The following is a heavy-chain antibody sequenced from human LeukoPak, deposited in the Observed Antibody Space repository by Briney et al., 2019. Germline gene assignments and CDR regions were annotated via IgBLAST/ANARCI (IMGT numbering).Heavy chain of an antibody. Sequence: GGSLRLSCAAAGFAFSIFAMTCVRQSPGKGLEWVSSVSDSGVNTYYAGSVRGRFTVSRDNFKTILYLQMNSLTVEETAFYSCSKGRGSTLTNIDFWGQGALVTVSS. CDR3: SKGRGSTLTNIDF. CDR2: VSDSGVNT. D-gene: IGHD4-11*01. CDR1: GFAFSIFA. V-gene: IGHV3-23*01. J-gene: IGHJ4*02.